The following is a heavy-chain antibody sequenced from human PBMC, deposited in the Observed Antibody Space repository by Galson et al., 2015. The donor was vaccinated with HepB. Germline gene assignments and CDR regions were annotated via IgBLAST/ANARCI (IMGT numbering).Heavy chain of an antibody. D-gene: IGHD5-12*01. CDR2: IKQDGSEK. J-gene: IGHJ4*02. V-gene: IGHV3-7*03. Sequence: SLRLSCAASGFTFSSYWMSWVRQAPGKGLEWVANIKQDGSEKYYVDSVKGRFTISRDNAENSLYLQMNSLRAEDTAVYYCARIPVATIRVFDYWGQGTLVTVSS. CDR1: GFTFSSYW. CDR3: ARIPVATIRVFDY.